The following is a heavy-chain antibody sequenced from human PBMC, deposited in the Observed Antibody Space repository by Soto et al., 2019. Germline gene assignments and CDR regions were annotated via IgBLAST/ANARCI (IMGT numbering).Heavy chain of an antibody. CDR2: TSANNDNT. V-gene: IGHV1-18*04. CDR3: ATEERGTCTGTNCYYFDY. J-gene: IGHJ4*02. CDR1: GYTFTRYG. Sequence: QVQLVQSGTEVKEPGASVKVSCKASGYTFTRYGISWVRQAPGKGLEWMAWTSANNDNTNYAQKVQGRCTLTTDTSTGTAYMELRSLRSDDTAVYYCATEERGTCTGTNCYYFDYWGQGALVTGSS. D-gene: IGHD2-2*01.